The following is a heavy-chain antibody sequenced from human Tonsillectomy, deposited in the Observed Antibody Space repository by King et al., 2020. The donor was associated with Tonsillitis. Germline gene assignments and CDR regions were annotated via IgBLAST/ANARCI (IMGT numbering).Heavy chain of an antibody. CDR3: TRERRVPRNRDSDYMLGSDI. Sequence: VQLPQWGAGLLKPSETLSLTCGVYGGSFSGFYWTWIRQPPGKGLEWIGEINHSGSVNHNPSLKSRVTISVDTSKNQFSMKLSSVTAADTAVYYCTRERRVPRNRDSDYMLGSDIWGQGAMVTVSS. J-gene: IGHJ3*02. CDR2: INHSGSV. D-gene: IGHD6-25*01. CDR1: GGSFSGFY. V-gene: IGHV4-34*01.